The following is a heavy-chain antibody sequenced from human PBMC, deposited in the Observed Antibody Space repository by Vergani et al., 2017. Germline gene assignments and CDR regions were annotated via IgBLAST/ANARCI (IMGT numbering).Heavy chain of an antibody. V-gene: IGHV4-61*02. D-gene: IGHD1-26*01. CDR2: IYVSGIT. CDR3: ARENKQLRPRAFDL. Sequence: QVQLQESGPGLVKPSQTLSLTCTVSGASINNDFYYWHWIRQPAGKGLEWIGRIYVSGITDYNSSLQSRVFMSVDTSKNQFSLTLHSVTAADTAVYYCARENKQLRPRAFDLWVQGTIVTVSS. CDR1: GASINNDFYY. J-gene: IGHJ3*01.